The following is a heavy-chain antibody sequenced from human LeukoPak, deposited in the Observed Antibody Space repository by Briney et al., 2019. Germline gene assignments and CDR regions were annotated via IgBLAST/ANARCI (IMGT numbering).Heavy chain of an antibody. CDR2: IYYSGSN. J-gene: IGHJ3*02. D-gene: IGHD3-9*01. Sequence: SETLSLTCTVSGGSISSYYWSWIRQPPGKGLEWIGYIYYSGSNNYNPSLKSRVTISVDTSKNQFSLKLSSVTAADTAVYYCARHVGPTMYDIRPFDIWGQGTMVTVSS. V-gene: IGHV4-59*08. CDR3: ARHVGPTMYDIRPFDI. CDR1: GGSISSYY.